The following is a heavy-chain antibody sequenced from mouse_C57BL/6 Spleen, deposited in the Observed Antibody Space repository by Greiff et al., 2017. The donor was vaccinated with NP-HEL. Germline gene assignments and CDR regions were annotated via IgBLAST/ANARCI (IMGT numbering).Heavy chain of an antibody. CDR1: GFSLTSYG. Sequence: QVQLQQSGPGLVQPSQSLSITCTVSGFSLTSYGVHWVRQSPGKGLEWLGVIWSGGSTDYNAAFISRLSISKDNSKSQVFFKMNSLQADDTAIYYCARNGDYDEGPYAMDYWGQGTSVTVSS. J-gene: IGHJ4*01. CDR3: ARNGDYDEGPYAMDY. D-gene: IGHD2-4*01. V-gene: IGHV2-2*01. CDR2: IWSGGST.